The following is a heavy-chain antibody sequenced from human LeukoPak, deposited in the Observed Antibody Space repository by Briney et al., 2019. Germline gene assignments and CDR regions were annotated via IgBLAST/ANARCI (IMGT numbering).Heavy chain of an antibody. J-gene: IGHJ4*02. D-gene: IGHD2-2*02. Sequence: GGSLRLSCAASGFTFSSYAMSWVRQAPGKGLEWVSAISGSGGSTHYADSVKGRFTISRDNSKNTLYLQMNSLRAEDTAVYYCAKDQLVVVVPAAIYFDYWGQGTLVTVSS. CDR2: ISGSGGST. CDR3: AKDQLVVVVPAAIYFDY. CDR1: GFTFSSYA. V-gene: IGHV3-23*01.